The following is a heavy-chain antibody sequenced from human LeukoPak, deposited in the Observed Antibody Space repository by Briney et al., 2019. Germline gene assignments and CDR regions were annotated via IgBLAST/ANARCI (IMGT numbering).Heavy chain of an antibody. CDR3: ARDAMFDYGDYGDFDY. J-gene: IGHJ4*02. CDR2: ISAYNGNT. V-gene: IGHV1-18*01. D-gene: IGHD4-17*01. Sequence: ASVKVSCKASGYTFTSYGISWVRQAPGQGLEWMGWISAYNGNTNYAQKLQGIVTMTTDTSTSTAYMELRSLRSDDTAVYYCARDAMFDYGDYGDFDYWGQGTLVTVSS. CDR1: GYTFTSYG.